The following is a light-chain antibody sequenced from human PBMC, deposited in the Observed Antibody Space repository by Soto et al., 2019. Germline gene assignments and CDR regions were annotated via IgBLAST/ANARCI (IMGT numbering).Light chain of an antibody. CDR2: RNS. CDR1: SSNIGTNY. J-gene: IGLJ1*01. CDR3: ATWDDRLNGHV. V-gene: IGLV1-47*01. Sequence: SVLTQPPSTAWTPGQRVTVSCSGSSSNIGTNYVYWYQQLPGTAPTLLIYRNSQRPSGVPDRFSGSKSGTSASLAISGLRSEDEAGYYCATWDDRLNGHVFGTGTKVTVL.